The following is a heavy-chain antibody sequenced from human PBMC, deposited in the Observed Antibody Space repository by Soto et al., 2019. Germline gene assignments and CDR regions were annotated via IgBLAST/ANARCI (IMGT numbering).Heavy chain of an antibody. CDR2: IIPIFGTA. CDR1: GGTFSSYA. D-gene: IGHD3-16*02. CDR3: ARGDYDYVWGSYRPDGWFAP. V-gene: IGHV1-69*06. J-gene: IGHJ5*02. Sequence: QVQLVQSGAEVKKPGSSVKVSCKASGGTFSSYAISWVRQAPGQGLAWMGGIIPIFGTANYAQKCQGRVKTTADKSTSTAYMELSSLRSEDTAVYYCARGDYDYVWGSYRPDGWFAPWGEGTMVTVSS.